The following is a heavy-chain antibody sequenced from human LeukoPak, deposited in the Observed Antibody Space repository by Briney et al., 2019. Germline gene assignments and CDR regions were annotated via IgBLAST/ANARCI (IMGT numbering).Heavy chain of an antibody. V-gene: IGHV1-69*06. CDR2: IIPIFGTA. CDR1: GGTFSSYA. D-gene: IGHD2-2*01. J-gene: IGHJ4*02. CDR3: ARDQPPYCSSTSCWGD. Sequence: ASVKVSCKASGGTFSSYAISWVRQAPGQGLEWMGGIIPIFGTANYAQKFQGRVTITADKSTSTAYMELSSLRSEDTAVYYCARDQPPYCSSTSCWGDWGQGTLDTVSS.